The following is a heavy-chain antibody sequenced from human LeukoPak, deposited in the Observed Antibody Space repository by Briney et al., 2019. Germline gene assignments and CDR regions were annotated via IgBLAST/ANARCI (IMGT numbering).Heavy chain of an antibody. CDR2: IYYSGST. CDR3: ARDSGNYRGMDY. Sequence: SETLSLTCTVSGGSFSCYYWSRIRQPPGKGLEWIGYIYYSGSTNYNPSLKSRVTISVDTSKNQFSLRLSSVTAADTAMYYCARDSGNYRGMDYWGQGTLVTVSS. J-gene: IGHJ4*02. V-gene: IGHV4-59*12. CDR1: GGSFSCYY. D-gene: IGHD1-26*01.